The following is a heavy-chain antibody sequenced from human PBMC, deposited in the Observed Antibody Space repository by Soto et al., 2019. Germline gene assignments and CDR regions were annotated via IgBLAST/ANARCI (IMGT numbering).Heavy chain of an antibody. J-gene: IGHJ6*02. Sequence: SETLSLTCAVSGGSISSSNWWSWVRQPPGKGLEWIGEIYHSGSTNYNPSLKSRVTISVDKSKNQFSLKLSSVTAADTAVYYCARVGAFWSGYYTGYYYYYGMDVWGQGTTVT. V-gene: IGHV4-4*02. D-gene: IGHD3-3*01. CDR3: ARVGAFWSGYYTGYYYYYGMDV. CDR2: IYHSGST. CDR1: GGSISSSNW.